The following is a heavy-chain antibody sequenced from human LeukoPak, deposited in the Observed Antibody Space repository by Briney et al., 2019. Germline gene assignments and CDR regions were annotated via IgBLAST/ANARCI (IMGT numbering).Heavy chain of an antibody. Sequence: GGSLRLSCSASGFTFTNYAMHWVRQAPGKGLEWVAVISYDGGNEYYADSVEGRFSISRDNSKNTVILQMDSLSPEDTAVYFCAKSAVIIGYFDYWGQGTLVTVSS. V-gene: IGHV3-30*18. D-gene: IGHD2-21*01. CDR2: ISYDGGNE. CDR3: AKSAVIIGYFDY. J-gene: IGHJ4*02. CDR1: GFTFTNYA.